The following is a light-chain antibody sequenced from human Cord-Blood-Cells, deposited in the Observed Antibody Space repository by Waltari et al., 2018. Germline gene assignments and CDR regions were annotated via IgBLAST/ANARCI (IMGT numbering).Light chain of an antibody. CDR1: SSNIGAGYD. V-gene: IGLV1-40*01. CDR2: GNS. J-gene: IGLJ2*01. CDR3: QSYDSSLSGVV. Sequence: QSVLTQPPSVSGAPGQRVTISCTGSSSNIGAGYDVHWYQQLPGTAPKLLIYGNSKRPAGVPDRFSGSKSGTSASLAITGLHAEDEADYYCQSYDSSLSGVVFGGGTKLTVL.